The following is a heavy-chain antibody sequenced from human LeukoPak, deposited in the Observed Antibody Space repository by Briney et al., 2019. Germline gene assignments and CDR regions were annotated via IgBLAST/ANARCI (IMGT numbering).Heavy chain of an antibody. CDR2: ISSSDSTI. CDR3: ARDYGGSSPFDY. J-gene: IGHJ4*02. D-gene: IGHD4-23*01. V-gene: IGHV3-48*03. CDR1: GFTFSSYE. Sequence: QAGGPLRLSCAASGFTFSSYEMHWVRRAPGKGLEWVSYISSSDSTIYYADSVKGRFTISRDNAKNSLYLQMNSLRAEDTAVYYCARDYGGSSPFDYWGQGTLVTVSS.